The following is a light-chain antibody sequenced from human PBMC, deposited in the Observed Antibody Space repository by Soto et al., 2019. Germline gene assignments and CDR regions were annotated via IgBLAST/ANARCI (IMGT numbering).Light chain of an antibody. CDR2: GAS. J-gene: IGKJ1*01. CDR1: QSVTTR. CDR3: QQYGSSPWT. V-gene: IGKV3-20*01. Sequence: IVLTQSPGTLSLSPGERVTLYCRASQSVTTRLAWYQHKPGQAPRLLIYGASSRATGIPDRFSGSGSGTDFTLTISRLEPEDFAVYYCQQYGSSPWTFGQGTKVDIK.